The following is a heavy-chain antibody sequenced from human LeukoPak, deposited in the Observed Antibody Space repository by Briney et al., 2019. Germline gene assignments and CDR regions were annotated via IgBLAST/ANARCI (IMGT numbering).Heavy chain of an antibody. V-gene: IGHV4-34*01. J-gene: IGHJ6*03. CDR3: ARLLMVRGVTYYYYYYYMDV. D-gene: IGHD3-10*01. CDR1: GGSFSDYY. Sequence: PSETLSLTCAVYGGSFSDYYWSWIRQSPGKGLEWIGEINHSESTNYNPSLKSRVTISVDTSKNQFSLKLSSVTAADTAVYYCARLLMVRGVTYYYYYYYMDVWGKGTTVTISS. CDR2: INHSEST.